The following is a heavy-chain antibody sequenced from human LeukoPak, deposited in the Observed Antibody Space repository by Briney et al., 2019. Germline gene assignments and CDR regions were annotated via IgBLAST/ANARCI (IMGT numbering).Heavy chain of an antibody. CDR1: GFTFSSFA. CDR2: ISGSGGST. CDR3: AKLGSGSYYFDY. Sequence: GGSLRLSCAASGFTFSSFAMSWVRQAPGKGLGWVSSISGSGGSTYYTESVKGRFTISRDNSKNTLYVQMNSLRAEDTAVYYCAKLGSGSYYFDYRGQGTLVTVSS. J-gene: IGHJ4*02. V-gene: IGHV3-23*01. D-gene: IGHD3-3*01.